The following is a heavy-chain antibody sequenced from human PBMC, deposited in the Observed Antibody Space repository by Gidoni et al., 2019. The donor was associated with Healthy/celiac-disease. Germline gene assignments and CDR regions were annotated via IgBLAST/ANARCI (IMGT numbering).Heavy chain of an antibody. CDR3: ARDPTTYYYDSSGYLDY. D-gene: IGHD3-22*01. V-gene: IGHV3-33*01. Sequence: QVQLVESGGGVVQPGRSLRLSCAASGFTFSSYGMHWVRQAPGKGLEWVAVIWYDGSNKYYADSVKGRFTISRDNSKNTLYLQMNSLRAEDTAVYYCARDPTTYYYDSSGYLDYWGQGTLVTVSS. CDR2: IWYDGSNK. CDR1: GFTFSSYG. J-gene: IGHJ4*02.